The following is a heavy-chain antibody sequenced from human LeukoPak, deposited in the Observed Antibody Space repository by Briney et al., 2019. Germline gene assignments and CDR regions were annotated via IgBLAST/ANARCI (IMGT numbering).Heavy chain of an antibody. CDR2: ISAYNGNT. CDR1: GYTFTSYG. J-gene: IGHJ3*02. V-gene: IGHV1-18*01. Sequence: ASVKVSCKASGYTFTSYGISWVRQAPGQGLEWMGWISAYNGNTNYAQKLRGRVTMTTDTSTSTAYMELRSLRSDDTAVYYCARDSLQLWSDDAFDIWGQGTMVTVSS. CDR3: ARDSLQLWSDDAFDI. D-gene: IGHD5-18*01.